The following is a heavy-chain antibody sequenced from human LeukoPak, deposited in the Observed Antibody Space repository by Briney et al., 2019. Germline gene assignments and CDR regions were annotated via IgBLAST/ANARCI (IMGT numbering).Heavy chain of an antibody. D-gene: IGHD6-6*01. CDR2: ISGSGGST. CDR3: AKDRAARSVLNWFDP. J-gene: IGHJ5*02. Sequence: PGGSLRLSCAASGFTFSSYAMSWVRQAPGKGLEWVSAISGSGGSTYYADSVKGRFTISRDNSKSTLYLQMNSLRAEDTAVYYCAKDRAARSVLNWFDPWGQGTLVTVSS. CDR1: GFTFSSYA. V-gene: IGHV3-23*01.